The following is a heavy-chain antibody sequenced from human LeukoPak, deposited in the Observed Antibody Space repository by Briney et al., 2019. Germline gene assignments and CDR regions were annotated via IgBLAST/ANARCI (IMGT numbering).Heavy chain of an antibody. CDR3: ARSARVNYYGSGSQKNPYDY. CDR1: GGSFSGYY. J-gene: IGHJ4*02. D-gene: IGHD3-10*01. V-gene: IGHV4-34*01. Sequence: SETLSLTCAVYGGSFSGYYWSWIRQPPGKGLEWIGEINHSGSTNYNPSLKSRVTISVDTSKNQFSLKLSSVTAADTAVYYCARSARVNYYGSGSQKNPYDYWGQGTLVTVSP. CDR2: INHSGST.